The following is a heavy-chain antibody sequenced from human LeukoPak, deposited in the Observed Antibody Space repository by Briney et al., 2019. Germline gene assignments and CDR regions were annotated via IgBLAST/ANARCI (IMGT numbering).Heavy chain of an antibody. CDR1: GYTFTSYG. V-gene: IGHV1-18*01. Sequence: GAPVKPSCKASGYTFTSYGISWVRQAPGQGLEWMGWISAYNGNTNYAQKLQGRVTVTTDTSTSTAYMELRSLRSDDTAVYYCARDPGGTYYYYGMDVWGQGTTVTASS. CDR2: ISAYNGNT. D-gene: IGHD1-1*01. CDR3: ARDPGGTYYYYGMDV. J-gene: IGHJ6*02.